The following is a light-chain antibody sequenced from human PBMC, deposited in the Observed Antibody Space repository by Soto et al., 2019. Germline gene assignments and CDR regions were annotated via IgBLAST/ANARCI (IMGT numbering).Light chain of an antibody. CDR1: QAIDSW. Sequence: DIQMTQSPSSVSASVGDRVTITCRASQAIDSWLALYQQKPGEAPKLLIFTGSLLHSGVPPRFSGSGSGTDFTLTISSLQPEDFATYYCQQTLSFPPTFGQGTKV. V-gene: IGKV1-12*01. CDR2: TGS. J-gene: IGKJ1*01. CDR3: QQTLSFPPT.